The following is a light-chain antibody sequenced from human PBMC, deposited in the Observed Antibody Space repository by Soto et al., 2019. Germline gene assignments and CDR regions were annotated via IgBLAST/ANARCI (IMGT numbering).Light chain of an antibody. V-gene: IGLV1-44*01. CDR1: SSNIGSNT. Sequence: QSALTQPPSASGTPGQRVTISCSGSSSNIGSNTANWYQQLPGTAPKVLIYSNNQRPSGVPDRFSGSKSGTSASLAISGLQSEDEADDYCAAWDDSLNGNVFGTGTKVTVL. CDR2: SNN. CDR3: AAWDDSLNGNV. J-gene: IGLJ1*01.